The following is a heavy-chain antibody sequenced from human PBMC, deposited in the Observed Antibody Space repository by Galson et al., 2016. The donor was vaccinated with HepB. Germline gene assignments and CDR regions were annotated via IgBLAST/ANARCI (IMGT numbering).Heavy chain of an antibody. CDR1: GSFFKFLG. V-gene: IGHV1-18*01. J-gene: IGHJ5*02. D-gene: IGHD3-16*01. CDR2: VSGNTGDT. CDR3: ASGGRLGLVLNWFDP. Sequence: SVKVSCKAPGSFFKFLGFHWVRQAPGQGLEWMAWVSGNTGDTSYAQNLQGRVSVTTDTSTTTVYLELRSLTSDDTAVYYCASGGRLGLVLNWFDPWGQGTQVIVSS.